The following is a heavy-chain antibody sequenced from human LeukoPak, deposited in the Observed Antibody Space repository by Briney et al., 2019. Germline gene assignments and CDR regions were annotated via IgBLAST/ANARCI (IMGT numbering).Heavy chain of an antibody. V-gene: IGHV3-23*01. Sequence: GGSLRLSCAASGFTFSSYAMSWVRQAPGKGLEWVSAIRGSGDRTHYTDSVKGRFTISRDNSKNTLYLQMNSLRAEDTAVYYCAKDSKIVGATFRSYHYMDVWGKGTAVTVSS. CDR2: IRGSGDRT. CDR3: AKDSKIVGATFRSYHYMDV. CDR1: GFTFSSYA. D-gene: IGHD1-26*01. J-gene: IGHJ6*03.